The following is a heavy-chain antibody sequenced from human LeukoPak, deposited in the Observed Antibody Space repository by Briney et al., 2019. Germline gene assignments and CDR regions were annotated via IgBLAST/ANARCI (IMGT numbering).Heavy chain of an antibody. D-gene: IGHD3-10*01. J-gene: IGHJ4*02. CDR1: GGSISNYY. CDR3: ARAPISSVWFGELFY. Sequence: SETLSLTYTVSGGSISNYYWSWIRQPAGKGLEWIGRIYTSGSTNYNPSLKSRVTMSVDTSKNQFSLKLSSVTAADTAVYYCARAPISSVWFGELFYWGQGTLVTVSS. CDR2: IYTSGST. V-gene: IGHV4-4*07.